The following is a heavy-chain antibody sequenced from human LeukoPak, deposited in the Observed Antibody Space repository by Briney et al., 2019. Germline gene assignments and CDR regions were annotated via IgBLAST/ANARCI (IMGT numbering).Heavy chain of an antibody. CDR3: ASSRILEWLLYPSYYYYMDV. Sequence: SETLSLTCTVSGGCISSYYWSWIRQPPRRGLEGMGYIYYSGSTNYNPSLKSRVTISVDTSKNQFSLKLSSVTAADTAVYYCASSRILEWLLYPSYYYYMDVWGKGTTVTVSS. CDR2: IYYSGST. CDR1: GGCISSYY. V-gene: IGHV4-59*01. D-gene: IGHD3-3*01. J-gene: IGHJ6*03.